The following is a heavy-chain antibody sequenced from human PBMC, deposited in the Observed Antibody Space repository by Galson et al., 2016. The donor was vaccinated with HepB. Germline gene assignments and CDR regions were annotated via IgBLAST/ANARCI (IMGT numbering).Heavy chain of an antibody. D-gene: IGHD3-22*01. CDR3: ARDLTPLIVVVNTYYFDS. CDR2: ISYDGSKK. Sequence: SLRLSCAASGFPFRSNAMHWVRQAPGKGLEWVAVISYDGSKKVYAASVKGRFPLSRDHSTNTFHLQMNSLRPEDTAVYYCARDLTPLIVVVNTYYFDSWGQGTRVTVSS. J-gene: IGHJ4*02. V-gene: IGHV3-30*04. CDR1: GFPFRSNA.